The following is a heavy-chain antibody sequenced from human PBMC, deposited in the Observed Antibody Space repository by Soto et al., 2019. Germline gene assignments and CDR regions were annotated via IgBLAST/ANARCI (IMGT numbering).Heavy chain of an antibody. CDR2: MNPKSANT. Sequence: QVQLVQSGAEVKKPGASVKVSCKASRYTFINYDINWVRQATGQGLEWMGWMNPKSANTGYAQNCQGRVTMTRNTSISTANMELSSLRSEDTAVYYCARSPSWETTVTPYYFDYWGQGTLVTVSS. CDR3: ARSPSWETTVTPYYFDY. V-gene: IGHV1-8*01. J-gene: IGHJ4*02. D-gene: IGHD4-4*01. CDR1: RYTFINYD.